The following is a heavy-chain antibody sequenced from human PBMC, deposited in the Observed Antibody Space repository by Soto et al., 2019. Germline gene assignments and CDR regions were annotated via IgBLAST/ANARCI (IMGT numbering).Heavy chain of an antibody. V-gene: IGHV4-30-4*01. CDR2: IYSSGST. D-gene: IGHD2-8*01. CDR3: VRGTACTNVDACNNYFDA. Sequence: QVRLQESGPGLVKPSQTLSLTCTVSGGSLNSDSYYWGWIRQPPGKGLEWIGYIYSSGSTYSNPSLKSPVAMSVDTSKNHFSLNMNCLTAADTAVYFCVRGTACTNVDACNNYFDAWGQGITVTVSS. J-gene: IGHJ4*02. CDR1: GGSLNSDSYY.